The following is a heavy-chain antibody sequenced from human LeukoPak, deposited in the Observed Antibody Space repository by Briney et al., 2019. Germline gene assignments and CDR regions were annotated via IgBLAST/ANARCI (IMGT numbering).Heavy chain of an antibody. CDR3: ARDDSGARVVADPIDY. Sequence: ASVKVSCKASGYTFTSYGISWVRQAPGQGLEWMGWISVYNGNTNYAQKFQGRVTMTTDTSTSTAYMELRSLRSDGTAVYYCARDDSGARVVADPIDYWGQGTLVTVSS. CDR1: GYTFTSYG. V-gene: IGHV1-18*01. J-gene: IGHJ4*02. CDR2: ISVYNGNT. D-gene: IGHD2-15*01.